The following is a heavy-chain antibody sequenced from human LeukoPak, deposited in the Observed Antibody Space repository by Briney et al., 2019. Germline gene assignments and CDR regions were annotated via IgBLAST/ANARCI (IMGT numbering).Heavy chain of an antibody. CDR2: IYYSGST. CDR3: ARVRIAVAGTLGP. Sequence: PSETLSLTCTVSGGSISSSSYYWGWIRQPPGKGLEWIGSIYYSGSTYYNPSLKSRVTISVDTSKNQFSLKLSSVTAADTAVYYCARVRIAVAGTLGPWGQGTLVTVSS. CDR1: GGSISSSSYY. D-gene: IGHD6-19*01. V-gene: IGHV4-39*01. J-gene: IGHJ5*02.